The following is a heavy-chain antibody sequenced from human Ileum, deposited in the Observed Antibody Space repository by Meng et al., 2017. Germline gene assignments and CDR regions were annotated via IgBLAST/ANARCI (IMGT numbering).Heavy chain of an antibody. D-gene: IGHD3-22*01. V-gene: IGHV4-59*01. J-gene: IGHJ4*02. Sequence: GSLRLSCTVSGGSIRSYYWSWIRQPPGKGLEWIGYIYSSGSTNYNPSLKSRVTISIDTSKNQFSLKLSSVTAADTAVYYCARYYYERGLDYWGQGTLVTVSS. CDR3: ARYYYERGLDY. CDR1: GGSIRSYY. CDR2: IYSSGST.